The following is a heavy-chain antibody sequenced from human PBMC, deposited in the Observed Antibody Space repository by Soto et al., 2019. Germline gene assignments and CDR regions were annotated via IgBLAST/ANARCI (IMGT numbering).Heavy chain of an antibody. J-gene: IGHJ4*02. V-gene: IGHV5-51*01. CDR2: IYPGDSHT. CDR1: GYSFTTYW. CDR3: ARAPGYFGSGSYPLFDY. D-gene: IGHD3-10*01. Sequence: GESLKISCNGSGYSFTTYWIAWVRQMPGKGLEWMGIIYPGDSHTTYSPSFQGQVTISAGKSISIAYLQWSSLKASDTAMYYCARAPGYFGSGSYPLFDYWGQGTQVTVST.